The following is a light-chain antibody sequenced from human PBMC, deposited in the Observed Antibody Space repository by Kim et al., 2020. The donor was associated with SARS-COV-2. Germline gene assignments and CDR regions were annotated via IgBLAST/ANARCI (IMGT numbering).Light chain of an antibody. J-gene: IGLJ2*01. CDR1: SSDVGSYNR. Sequence: GQSVTISCTGTSSDVGSYNRVSWYQQPPGTAPKLMIYEVSNRPSGVHDRFSGSKSGNTASLTISGLQAEDEADYYCSSYTSSSNVVFGGGTQLTVL. V-gene: IGLV2-18*02. CDR2: EVS. CDR3: SSYTSSSNVV.